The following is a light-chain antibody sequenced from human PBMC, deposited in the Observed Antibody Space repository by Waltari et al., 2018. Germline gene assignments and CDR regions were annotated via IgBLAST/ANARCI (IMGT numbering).Light chain of an antibody. CDR2: KAS. J-gene: IGKJ2*01. CDR1: QSISSW. CDR3: QQYDDFPFT. V-gene: IGKV1-5*03. Sequence: DIQMTQSPATLSASVGDRVTISCRASQSISSWFAWYQQKPGKAPKILIFKASFLESGVPSRFSGSGSGTEFSLTISSLQPEDFATYYCQQYDDFPFTFGQGTKVEVK.